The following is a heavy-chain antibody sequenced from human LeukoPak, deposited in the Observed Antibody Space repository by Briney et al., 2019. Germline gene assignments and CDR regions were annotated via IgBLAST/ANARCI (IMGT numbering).Heavy chain of an antibody. V-gene: IGHV4-59*01. Sequence: SETLSLTCSVSGGSMTNLYWTWIPQPPGKGLEWIGDIYDSGSTRYNTSLESRVTISVDTSKNQFSLKLSSVTAADTAVYYCAKGGSTNFYYGDVWGQGTTVTVSS. CDR1: GGSMTNLY. CDR2: IYDSGST. CDR3: AKGGSTNFYYGDV. D-gene: IGHD2/OR15-2a*01. J-gene: IGHJ6*02.